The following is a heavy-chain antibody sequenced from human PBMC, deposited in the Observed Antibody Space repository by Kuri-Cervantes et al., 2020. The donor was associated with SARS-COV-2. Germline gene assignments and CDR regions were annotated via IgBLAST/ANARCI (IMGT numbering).Heavy chain of an antibody. Sequence: GSLRLSCAASGFTFSSYWMSWVRQAPGKGLEWIGSIYYSGSTYYNPSLKSRVTISVDTSKNQFSLRLTSATAADTAVYYCGRVSWLQLWHRYSDSWGQGTLVTVSS. J-gene: IGHJ4*02. CDR3: GRVSWLQLWHRYSDS. CDR1: GFTFSSYW. D-gene: IGHD5-24*01. V-gene: IGHV4-59*05. CDR2: IYYSGST.